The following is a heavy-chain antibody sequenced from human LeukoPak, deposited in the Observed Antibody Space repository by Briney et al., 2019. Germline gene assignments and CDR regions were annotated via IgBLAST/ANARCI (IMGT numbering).Heavy chain of an antibody. D-gene: IGHD2-2*01. J-gene: IGHJ4*02. CDR1: GYTFTGYY. V-gene: IGHV1-2*02. CDR3: ARDFGSTSSWDY. CDR2: INPNSGGT. Sequence: ASVKVSCKASGYTFTGYYMHWVRQAPGQGLEWMGWINPNSGGTNYAQKFQGRVTMTRDTSISTAYMELSRLRSDDTAVYYCARDFGSTSSWDYWGQGTLVTVSS.